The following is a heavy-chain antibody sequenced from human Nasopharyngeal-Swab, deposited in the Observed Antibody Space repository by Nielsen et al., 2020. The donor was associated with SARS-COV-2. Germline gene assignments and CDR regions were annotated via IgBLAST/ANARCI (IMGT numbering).Heavy chain of an antibody. CDR2: ITSSSSTR. V-gene: IGHV3-48*02. D-gene: IGHD1-26*01. CDR3: VREFEATGATYLDY. J-gene: IGHJ4*02. CDR1: GFAFIDYS. Sequence: GESLKISCAASGFAFIDYSMDWVRQAPGKGLEWVSYITSSSSTRYYADSVKGRFTVSRENAKNSLYLQMSSLRDEDTAVYYCVREFEATGATYLDYWGLGTLVTVSS.